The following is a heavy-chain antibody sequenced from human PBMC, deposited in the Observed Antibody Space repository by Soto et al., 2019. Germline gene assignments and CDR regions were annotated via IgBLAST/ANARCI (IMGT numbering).Heavy chain of an antibody. CDR3: ARDELPTMVRGVPVY. V-gene: IGHV3-30-3*01. D-gene: IGHD3-10*01. Sequence: PGGSLRLSCAASGFTFSSYAMHWVRQAPGKGLEWVAVISYDGSNKYYADSVKGRFTISRDNSKNTLYLQMNSLRAEDTAVYYCARDELPTMVRGVPVYWGQGTLVTVSS. CDR1: GFTFSSYA. J-gene: IGHJ4*02. CDR2: ISYDGSNK.